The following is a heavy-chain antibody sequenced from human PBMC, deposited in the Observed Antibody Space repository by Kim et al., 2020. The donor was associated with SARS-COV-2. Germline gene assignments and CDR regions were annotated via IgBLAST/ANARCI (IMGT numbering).Heavy chain of an antibody. CDR1: GFTFSSYG. D-gene: IGHD1-26*01. J-gene: IGHJ6*01. CDR3: ARDLLVGATSYGIHV. V-gene: IGHV3-33*01. Sequence: GGSLRLSCAASGFTFSSYGMHWVRQAPGKGLEWVAVIWYDGSNKYYADSVKGRFTISRDNSKNTLYLQMNSLRAEDTAVYYCARDLLVGATSYGIHVWEQRTRVTVST. CDR2: IWYDGSNK.